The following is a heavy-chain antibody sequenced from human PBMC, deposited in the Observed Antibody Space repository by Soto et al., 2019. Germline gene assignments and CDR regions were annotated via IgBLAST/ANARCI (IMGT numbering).Heavy chain of an antibody. V-gene: IGHV1-2*04. D-gene: IGHD1-7*01. CDR2: INPNSGGT. CDR3: ARAAGRNWNSLGY. Sequence: QVQLVQSGAEVKKPGASVKVSCKASGYTFTGYYMHWVRQAPGQGLEWMGWINPNSGGTNYAQKFQGWVTRTRDTSISTAYMELSRLRSDDTAVYYCARAAGRNWNSLGYWGQGTLVTVSS. CDR1: GYTFTGYY. J-gene: IGHJ4*02.